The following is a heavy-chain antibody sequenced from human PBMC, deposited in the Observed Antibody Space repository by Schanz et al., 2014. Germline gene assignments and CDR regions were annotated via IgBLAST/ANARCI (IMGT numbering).Heavy chain of an antibody. V-gene: IGHV1-8*01. Sequence: QVQLVQSGAEVKKPGASVKVSCTASGYTFTSYDINWVRQAPGQGLEWLGWMNPNSGNPGFAQKFRGRVTMTRNTYKSTAYIELHILTSEDTAVYYCARGRTFDYWGQGTLVTDSS. J-gene: IGHJ4*02. CDR1: GYTFTSYD. CDR2: MNPNSGNP. CDR3: ARGRTFDY.